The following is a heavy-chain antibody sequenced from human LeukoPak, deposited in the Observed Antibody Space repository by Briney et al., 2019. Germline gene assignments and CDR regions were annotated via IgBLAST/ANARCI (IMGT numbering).Heavy chain of an antibody. V-gene: IGHV3-9*01. CDR1: GFTFDDYA. D-gene: IGHD3-10*01. CDR2: ISWNGSSI. CDR3: AKGERGLLWFGELFYYFEY. J-gene: IGHJ4*02. Sequence: PGGSLRLSCAASGFTFDDYAMHWVRQAPGKGLEWVSGISWNGSSIGYADSVKGRFTISRDNAKNSLYLQMNSLRPEDTAVYYCAKGERGLLWFGELFYYFEYWGQGILVNVFS.